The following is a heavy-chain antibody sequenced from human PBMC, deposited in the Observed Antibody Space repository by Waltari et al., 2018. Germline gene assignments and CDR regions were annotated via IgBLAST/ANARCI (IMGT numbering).Heavy chain of an antibody. J-gene: IGHJ4*02. Sequence: EVQLVESGGGLVQPGGSLRLSCAASGFTFSSYWMHWVRQAPGKGLVWVTRINSDGSSTSYADSVKGRFTISRDNAKNTLYLQMNSLRAEDTAVYYCARGWGLQGPFDYWGQGTLVTVSS. V-gene: IGHV3-74*01. D-gene: IGHD1-26*01. CDR1: GFTFSSYW. CDR2: INSDGSST. CDR3: ARGWGLQGPFDY.